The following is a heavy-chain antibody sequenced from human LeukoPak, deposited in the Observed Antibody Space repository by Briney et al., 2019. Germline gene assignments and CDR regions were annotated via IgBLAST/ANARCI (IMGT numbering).Heavy chain of an antibody. V-gene: IGHV4-61*01. CDR1: GGSVSSGSYY. CDR2: IYYSGST. J-gene: IGHJ4*02. Sequence: PSETLSLTCTVSGGSVSSGSYYWSWIRQPPGKGLEWIGYIYYSGSTNYNPSLKSRVTISVDTSKNQFSLKLSSVTAADTAVYYRARDFIGDWGGLDYWGQGTLVTVSS. CDR3: ARDFIGDWGGLDY. D-gene: IGHD2-21*02.